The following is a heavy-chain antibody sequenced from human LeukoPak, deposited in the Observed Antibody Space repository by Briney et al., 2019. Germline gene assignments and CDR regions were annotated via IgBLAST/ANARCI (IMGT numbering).Heavy chain of an antibody. J-gene: IGHJ4*02. CDR1: GGSFSGYY. CDR3: ARDDIKGIAVANYFDY. V-gene: IGHV4-59*12. CDR2: IYNTGSTNSGST. D-gene: IGHD6-19*01. Sequence: SETLSLTCTVSGGSFSGYYWSWIRQPPGKGLEWIGYIYNTGSTNSGSTKDNPSLKSRVTISVDRSKNQFSLKLRSVTAADPAVYYCARDDIKGIAVANYFDYWGQGTLVNVSS.